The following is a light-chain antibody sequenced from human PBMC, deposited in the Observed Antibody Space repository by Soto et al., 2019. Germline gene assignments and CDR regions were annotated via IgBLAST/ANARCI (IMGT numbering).Light chain of an antibody. Sequence: QSALTQPASGAGSPGQSSTICCTGTSCEVGGFDFVSWYQQHAAKDPQLMIYDVSNQPSGVSNRFSGSKSGNTASLTNSGLQAEDEGYYFCSSYTPSSTGLFGTGIQVTVL. CDR2: DVS. CDR3: SSYTPSSTGL. J-gene: IGLJ1*01. CDR1: SCEVGGFDF. V-gene: IGLV2-14*01.